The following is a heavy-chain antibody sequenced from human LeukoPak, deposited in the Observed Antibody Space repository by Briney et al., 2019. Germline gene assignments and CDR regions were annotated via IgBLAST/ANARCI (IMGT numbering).Heavy chain of an antibody. Sequence: GGSLRLSCAASGFTFDDYAMHWVRQAPGKGLEWVSGISWNSGSIGYADSVKGRFTISRDNAKNSLYLQMNSLRAEDTALYYCAKAGGYCSSTSCYNWFDPWGQGTLVTVSP. J-gene: IGHJ5*02. CDR3: AKAGGYCSSTSCYNWFDP. D-gene: IGHD2-2*03. V-gene: IGHV3-9*01. CDR1: GFTFDDYA. CDR2: ISWNSGSI.